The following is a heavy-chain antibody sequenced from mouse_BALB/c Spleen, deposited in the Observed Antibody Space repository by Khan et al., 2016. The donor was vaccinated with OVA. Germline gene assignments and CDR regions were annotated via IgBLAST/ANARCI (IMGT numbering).Heavy chain of an antibody. CDR1: GYTFTSYV. V-gene: IGHV1S136*01. CDR3: APVGTYYVSLAY. J-gene: IGHJ3*01. Sequence: VQLKESGPELVKPGASVKMSCKSAGYTFTSYVMPWVKQKPGLGLEWIGYIYPFNDDTKYNEKFIGKATLTSDKSSSTAYMELSSLTSEDTAVYYGAPVGTYYVSLAYWGQGTLVTVSA. D-gene: IGHD1-1*01. CDR2: IYPFNDDT.